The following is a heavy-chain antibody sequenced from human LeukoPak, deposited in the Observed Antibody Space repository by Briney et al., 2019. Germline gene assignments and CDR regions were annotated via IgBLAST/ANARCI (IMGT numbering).Heavy chain of an antibody. CDR3: ARDGQIRALDY. CDR2: ISSSSSYI. CDR1: GFTFSSYS. Sequence: GGSLRLSCAASGFTFSSYSMNWVRQAPGKGLEWVSSISSSSSYIYYADSVKGRFAISRDNAKNSLYLQMNSLRAEDTAVYYCARDGQIRALDYWGQGTLVTVSS. V-gene: IGHV3-21*01. J-gene: IGHJ4*02.